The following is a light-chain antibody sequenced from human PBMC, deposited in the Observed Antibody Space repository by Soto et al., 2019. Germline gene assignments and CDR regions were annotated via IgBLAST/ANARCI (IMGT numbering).Light chain of an antibody. CDR2: DAS. J-gene: IGKJ4*01. CDR3: QQSSNWLT. CDR1: QSISSY. Sequence: ETVLTQSPATLSLSPGERATLSCRASQSISSYLAWYQNKPCQSPKLLIYDASKRAPVIPARYSGSGSGTDFTLTISSLEPQDFAVYYCQQSSNWLTFGGGTKVDIK. V-gene: IGKV3-11*01.